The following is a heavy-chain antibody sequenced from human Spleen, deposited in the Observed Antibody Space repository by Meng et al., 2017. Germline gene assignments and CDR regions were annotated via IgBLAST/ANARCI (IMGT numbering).Heavy chain of an antibody. J-gene: IGHJ4*02. D-gene: IGHD2-15*01. Sequence: QGQLQESGPVLVKPSGTLSLTCAVSGGSISTSNWLSWVRQPPGKGLEWIGEIYHSGSTNYNPSLKSRVTISVDKSKNQFSLKLSSVTAADTAVYYCARDGGDCSGGSCWGQGTLVTVSS. CDR2: IYHSGST. CDR1: GGSISTSNW. V-gene: IGHV4-4*02. CDR3: ARDGGDCSGGSC.